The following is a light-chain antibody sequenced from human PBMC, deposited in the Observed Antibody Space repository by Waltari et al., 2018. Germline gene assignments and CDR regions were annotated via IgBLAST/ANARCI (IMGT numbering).Light chain of an antibody. CDR2: KAS. CDR3: QHGYGAPPT. Sequence: LQMSQSPSPLSASVGHRVSVTCQASQDISNNVAWYQQKPGKVSKLLIYKASTLHSGVPSRFSGSGSGTHFALTISSLQPDDFATYFCQHGYGAPPTFGGGTKVEI. CDR1: QDISNN. V-gene: IGKV1-16*01. J-gene: IGKJ4*01.